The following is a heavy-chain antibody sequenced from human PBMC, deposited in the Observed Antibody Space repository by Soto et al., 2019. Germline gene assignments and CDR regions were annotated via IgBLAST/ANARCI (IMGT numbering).Heavy chain of an antibody. Sequence: SETLSLTCTVSGGSISGYYWSWIRQPPGKGLEWIGYIYYSGSTNYNPSLKSRVTISVDTSKNQFSLKLSSVTAADTAVYYCARFTYYYGSGSLRWFDPWGQGTLVTVSS. CDR2: IYYSGST. CDR1: GGSISGYY. J-gene: IGHJ5*02. D-gene: IGHD3-10*01. CDR3: ARFTYYYGSGSLRWFDP. V-gene: IGHV4-59*08.